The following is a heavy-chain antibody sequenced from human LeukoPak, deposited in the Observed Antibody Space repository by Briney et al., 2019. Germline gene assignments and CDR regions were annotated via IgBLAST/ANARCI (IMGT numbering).Heavy chain of an antibody. D-gene: IGHD3-3*01. CDR2: IRYDGNNK. J-gene: IGHJ6*03. Sequence: GGSLRLACAGSGFTFSRYGKNWDSQAVGKGLERVAFIRYDGNNKYSADSVKGRFTISRDNSKNTLYLQMNSLRAEDTAVYYCAKNGFWSGYDYYYYMDVWGKGTTVTVSS. V-gene: IGHV3-30*02. CDR1: GFTFSRYG. CDR3: AKNGFWSGYDYYYYMDV.